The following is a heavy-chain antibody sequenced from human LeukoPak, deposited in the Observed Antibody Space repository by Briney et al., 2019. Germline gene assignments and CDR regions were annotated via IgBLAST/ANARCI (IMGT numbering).Heavy chain of an antibody. D-gene: IGHD3-16*02. Sequence: GGSLRLSCTASGFTFGDYAMSWVRQAPGKGLEWVGFIRSEAYGGTTEYAASVKGRFTISRDDSKNTLYLQMNSLKTEDTAVYYCTDIYVWGSYRFRSNDYWGQGTLVTVSS. CDR2: IRSEAYGGTT. V-gene: IGHV3-49*04. J-gene: IGHJ4*02. CDR3: TDIYVWGSYRFRSNDY. CDR1: GFTFGDYA.